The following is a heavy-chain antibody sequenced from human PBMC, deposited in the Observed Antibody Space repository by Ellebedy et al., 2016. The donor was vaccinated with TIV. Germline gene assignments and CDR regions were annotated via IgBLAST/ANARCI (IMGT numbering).Heavy chain of an antibody. CDR1: GFSSSDYY. CDR3: ARISSGRSFYGMDV. CDR2: ISDSGSMI. V-gene: IGHV3-11*01. J-gene: IGHJ6*02. Sequence: GGSLRLSXAASGFSSSDYYMSWIRQAPGKGLEWVSYISDSGSMIHYADSVKGRFTISRDNSKNSLYLQMNNLRAADTAVYYCARISSGRSFYGMDVWGQGTTVTVSS. D-gene: IGHD6-19*01.